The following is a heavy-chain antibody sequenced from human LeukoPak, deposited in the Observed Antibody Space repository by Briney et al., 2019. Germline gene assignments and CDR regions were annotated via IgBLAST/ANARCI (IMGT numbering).Heavy chain of an antibody. CDR2: MNPNSGST. D-gene: IGHD2-2*01. CDR3: ARGVRRGDCSSTSCYYYYYMDV. CDR1: GYTFTSYD. Sequence: ASVKVSCKASGYTFTSYDINWVRQATGRGLEWMGWMNPNSGSTGYAQKFQGRVTMTRNTSISTAYMELSSLRSEDTAVYYCARGVRRGDCSSTSCYYYYYMDVWGKGTTVTVSS. V-gene: IGHV1-8*01. J-gene: IGHJ6*03.